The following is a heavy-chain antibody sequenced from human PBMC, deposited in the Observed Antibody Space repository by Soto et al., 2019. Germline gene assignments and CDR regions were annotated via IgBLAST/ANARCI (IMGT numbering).Heavy chain of an antibody. CDR3: ARSPHSSRWYLNWFDP. Sequence: GESLKISCKGSGYSFTSYSIAWVRQLPGKGLEWMGIIYPGDSDTRYSPSFQGQVTISADKSTSTAYLQWSSVKASDTAMYYCARSPHSSRWYLNWFDPWGQGTLVTVSS. CDR2: IYPGDSDT. D-gene: IGHD6-13*01. J-gene: IGHJ5*02. V-gene: IGHV5-51*01. CDR1: GYSFTSYS.